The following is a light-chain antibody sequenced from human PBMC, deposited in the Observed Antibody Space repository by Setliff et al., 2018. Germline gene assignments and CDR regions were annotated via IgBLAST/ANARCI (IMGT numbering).Light chain of an antibody. CDR2: EVT. Sequence: QSVLAQPAAVSGSPGQSVAISCSGSSSDVGGYDFVSWYQQHPGKAPKLLIYEVTKRPSGVSDRFSGSKSGNTASLTISGLQAEDEADYYCLSYTSETTHALFGGGTKVTV. CDR1: SSDVGGYDF. J-gene: IGLJ2*01. CDR3: LSYTSETTHAL. V-gene: IGLV2-14*03.